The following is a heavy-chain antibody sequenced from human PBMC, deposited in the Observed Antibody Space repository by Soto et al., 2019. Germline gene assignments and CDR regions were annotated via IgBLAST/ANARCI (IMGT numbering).Heavy chain of an antibody. V-gene: IGHV3-21*01. J-gene: IGHJ6*01. CDR3: ARSVRDYYGSGSYYRLNDGMAV. CDR2: ISSSSSYI. CDR1: GFTFSSDS. Sequence: GGSLRLSCAASGFTFSSDSMNWVRQAPGKGLEWVSSISSSSSYIYYADSVKGRFTISRDNAKNSLYLQMNSLRAEDTAVYYCARSVRDYYGSGSYYRLNDGMAVWGQGSSVIVSS. D-gene: IGHD3-10*01.